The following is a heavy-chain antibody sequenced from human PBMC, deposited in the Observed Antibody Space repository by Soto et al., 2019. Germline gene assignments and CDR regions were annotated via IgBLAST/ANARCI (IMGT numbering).Heavy chain of an antibody. Sequence: QITLKESGPTLVKPTQTLTLTCSFSGLSLSTSGEAVGWIRQPPGKALEWLALIYWDDDKFFNPTLKTRLTIXXXTXXNPVVLTLTNMDPVDTATYSCAHYVSASPAGWFDPWGQGVLVTVSS. CDR1: GLSLSTSGEA. CDR2: IYWDDDK. CDR3: AHYVSASPAGWFDP. V-gene: IGHV2-5*02. J-gene: IGHJ5*02. D-gene: IGHD3-10*01.